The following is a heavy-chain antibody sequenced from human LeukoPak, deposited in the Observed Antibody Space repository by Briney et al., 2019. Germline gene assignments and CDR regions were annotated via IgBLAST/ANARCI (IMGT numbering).Heavy chain of an antibody. J-gene: IGHJ6*02. CDR2: IWYDGSNK. V-gene: IGHV3-33*08. D-gene: IGHD1-20*01. CDR1: GFTFSSYA. Sequence: GGSLRLSCAASGFTFSSYAMSWVRQAPGKGLEWVAVIWYDGSNKYYADSVKGRFTISRDNSKNTLYLQMNSLRAEDTAVYYCARDPKSVGITLAWNYYYGMDVWGQGTTVTVSS. CDR3: ARDPKSVGITLAWNYYYGMDV.